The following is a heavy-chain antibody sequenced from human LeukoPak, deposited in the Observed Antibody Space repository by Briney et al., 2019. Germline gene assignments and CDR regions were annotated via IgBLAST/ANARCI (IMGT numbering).Heavy chain of an antibody. CDR2: IYYSGST. CDR1: GGSISSSSYY. D-gene: IGHD4-17*01. V-gene: IGHV4-39*01. Sequence: SETLSLTYTVSGGSISSSSYYWGWIRQPPGKGLEWIGSIYYSGSTYYNPSLKSRVTISVDTSKNQFSLKLSSVTAADTAVYYCARRETTVTTLGWFDPWDQGTLVTVSS. J-gene: IGHJ5*02. CDR3: ARRETTVTTLGWFDP.